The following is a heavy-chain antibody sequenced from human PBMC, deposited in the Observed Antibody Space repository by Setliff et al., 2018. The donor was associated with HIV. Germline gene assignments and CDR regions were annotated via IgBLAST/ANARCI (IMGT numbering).Heavy chain of an antibody. Sequence: PGGSLRLSCAASGLTLSNYEINWVRQAPGKGLEWVAYITSSGSTIYYADSVQGRFTLSRDNAKNSLYLQMNSLRAEDTAVYYCATGYSNGYDYWGQGTLVTVSS. CDR3: ATGYSNGYDY. CDR1: GLTLSNYE. J-gene: IGHJ4*02. D-gene: IGHD5-18*01. V-gene: IGHV3-48*03. CDR2: ITSSGSTI.